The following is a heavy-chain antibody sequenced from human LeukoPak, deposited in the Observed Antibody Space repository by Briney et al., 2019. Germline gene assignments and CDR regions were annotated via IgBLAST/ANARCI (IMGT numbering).Heavy chain of an antibody. CDR2: IYYSGST. CDR1: GGSISSHY. CDR3: ARGIWIDAFDI. Sequence: SETLSLTCTVSGGSISSHYRSWIRQPPGKGLEWIGYIYYSGSTNYNPSLKSRVTISVDTSKNQFSLKLSSVTAADTAVYYCARGIWIDAFDIWGQGTMVTV. D-gene: IGHD1-1*01. V-gene: IGHV4-59*11. J-gene: IGHJ3*02.